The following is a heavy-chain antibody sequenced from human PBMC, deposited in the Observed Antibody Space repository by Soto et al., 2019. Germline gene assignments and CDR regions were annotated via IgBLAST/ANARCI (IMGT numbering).Heavy chain of an antibody. CDR1: GYTFTSYG. CDR3: ARDLAVVVVAAVNWFDP. D-gene: IGHD2-15*01. Sequence: QVQLVQSGAEVKKPGASVKVSCKASGYTFTSYGISWVRQAPGQGLEWMGWISAYNGNTNYAQKLQGRVTMTTDTSTSTAYMELRSLSSDDTAVYYCARDLAVVVVAAVNWFDPWGQGTLVTVSS. J-gene: IGHJ5*02. V-gene: IGHV1-18*01. CDR2: ISAYNGNT.